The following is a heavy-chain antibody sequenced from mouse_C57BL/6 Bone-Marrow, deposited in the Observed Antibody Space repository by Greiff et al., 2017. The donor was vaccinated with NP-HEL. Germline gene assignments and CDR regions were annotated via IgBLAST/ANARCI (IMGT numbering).Heavy chain of an antibody. Sequence: VKLQESGPELVKPGASVKLSCKASGYTFTSYDINWVKQRPGQGLEWIGWIYPRDGSTKYNEKFKGKATLTVDTSSSTAYMELHSLTSEDSAVYFCARHYYYGSTAWFAYWGQGTLVTVSA. J-gene: IGHJ3*01. CDR2: IYPRDGST. D-gene: IGHD1-1*01. CDR1: GYTFTSYD. CDR3: ARHYYYGSTAWFAY. V-gene: IGHV1-85*01.